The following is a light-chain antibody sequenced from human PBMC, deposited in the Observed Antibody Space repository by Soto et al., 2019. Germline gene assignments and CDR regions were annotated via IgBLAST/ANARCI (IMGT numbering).Light chain of an antibody. J-gene: IGKJ1*01. CDR1: QGISSY. CDR2: AAS. V-gene: IGKV1-8*01. CDR3: QQYYSYPCT. Sequence: AIRMTQSPSSLSASTGDRVTITCRASQGISSYLAWYQQKPGKAPNLLIYAASTLQSGVPSRFSGSGSGTDFTLTISCLQSEDFATYYCQQYYSYPCTFGQGTKVEIK.